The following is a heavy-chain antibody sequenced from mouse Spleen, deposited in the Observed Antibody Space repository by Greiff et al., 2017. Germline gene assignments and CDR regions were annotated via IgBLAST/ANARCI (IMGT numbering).Heavy chain of an antibody. CDR3: ASRGTTVPYYFDY. CDR2: ISSGGSYT. V-gene: IGHV5-9-1*01. J-gene: IGHJ2*01. Sequence: EVKLVESGGGLVKPGGSLKLSCAASGFTFSSYAMSWVRQTPEKRLEWVATISSGGSYTYYPDSVKGRFTISRDNAKNTLYLQMSSLRSEDTAMYYCASRGTTVPYYFDYWGQGTTLTVSS. D-gene: IGHD1-1*01. CDR1: GFTFSSYA.